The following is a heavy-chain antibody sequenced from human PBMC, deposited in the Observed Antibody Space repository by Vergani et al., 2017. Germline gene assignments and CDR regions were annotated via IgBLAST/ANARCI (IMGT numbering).Heavy chain of an antibody. D-gene: IGHD4-17*01. CDR3: ARDPGDSPVFDAFDI. V-gene: IGHV3-30-3*01. CDR2: ISYDGSNK. J-gene: IGHJ3*02. Sequence: QVQLVESGGGVVQPVRSLRLSCAASGFTFSSYAMHWVRQAPGKGLEWVAVISYDGSNKYYADSVKGRFTISRDNSKNTLYLQMNSLRAEDTAVYYCARDPGDSPVFDAFDIWGQGTMVTVSS. CDR1: GFTFSSYA.